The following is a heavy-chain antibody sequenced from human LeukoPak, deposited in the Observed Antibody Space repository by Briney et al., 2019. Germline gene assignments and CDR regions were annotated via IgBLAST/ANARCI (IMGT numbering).Heavy chain of an antibody. V-gene: IGHV3-30*02. CDR3: AKGTIRYCSSTGCYIDY. CDR2: IQYDGSNK. J-gene: IGHJ4*02. D-gene: IGHD2-2*01. Sequence: GGSLRLSCAASGFTFSSYGMYWVRQAPGKGLEWVALIQYDGSNKYYADSVKGRFTISRDNSKNTLYLQMNSLRAEDTAVYYCAKGTIRYCSSTGCYIDYWGQGTLVTVSS. CDR1: GFTFSSYG.